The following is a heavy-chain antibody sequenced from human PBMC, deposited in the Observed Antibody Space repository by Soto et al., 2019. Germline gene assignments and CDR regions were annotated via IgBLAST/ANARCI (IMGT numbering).Heavy chain of an antibody. CDR1: GFTFSSYA. J-gene: IGHJ6*02. CDR3: AREYSSSWYRLYYYYYYGMDV. V-gene: IGHV3-30-3*01. CDR2: ISYDGSNK. Sequence: LRLSCAASGFTFSSYAMHWVRQAPGNGLEWVAVISYDGSNKYYADSVKGRFTISRDNSKNTLYLQMNSLRAEDTAVYYCAREYSSSWYRLYYYYYYGMDVWGQGTTVTVSS. D-gene: IGHD6-13*01.